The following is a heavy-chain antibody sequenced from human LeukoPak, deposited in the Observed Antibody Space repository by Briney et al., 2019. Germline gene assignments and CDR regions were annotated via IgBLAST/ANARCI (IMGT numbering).Heavy chain of an antibody. V-gene: IGHV3-23*01. CDR1: GFTFSSYA. Sequence: GGSLRLSCAASGFTFSSYAMSWVRQAPGKGLEWVSAISGSGGSTYYADSVKGRFTISRDNSKNTLYLQMNSLRAEDTAVYYCARDWGYYYESDYWGQGTLVTVSS. D-gene: IGHD3-22*01. CDR2: ISGSGGST. CDR3: ARDWGYYYESDY. J-gene: IGHJ4*02.